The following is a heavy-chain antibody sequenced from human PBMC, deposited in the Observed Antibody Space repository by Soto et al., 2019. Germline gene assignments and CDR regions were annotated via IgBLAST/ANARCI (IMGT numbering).Heavy chain of an antibody. J-gene: IGHJ4*02. CDR2: ISSSGSTI. V-gene: IGHV3-48*03. CDR1: GVCFGSYE. Sequence: GGSLELSCAASGVCFGSYEMNCVRQASGKGLEWISYISSSGSTIHYADSVKGRFTISRDNAKNSLYLQMNSLRAEDTAVYYCAGLHAYWGQGTLVIVSS. CDR3: AGLHAY.